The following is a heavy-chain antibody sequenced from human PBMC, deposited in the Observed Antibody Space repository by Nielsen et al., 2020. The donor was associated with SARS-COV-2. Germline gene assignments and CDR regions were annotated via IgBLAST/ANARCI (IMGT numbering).Heavy chain of an antibody. D-gene: IGHD3-10*01. J-gene: IGHJ6*02. Sequence: GGSLRLSCAASGFTFSSYGMHWVRQAPGKGLEWVAVVWYDGTYKYYADSVKGRFTISRDNSKNTVYLQMNSLRVEDTAVYYCARGAGGFYYYGLDVWGQGTTVTVS. CDR1: GFTFSSYG. CDR2: VWYDGTYK. V-gene: IGHV3-33*08. CDR3: ARGAGGFYYYGLDV.